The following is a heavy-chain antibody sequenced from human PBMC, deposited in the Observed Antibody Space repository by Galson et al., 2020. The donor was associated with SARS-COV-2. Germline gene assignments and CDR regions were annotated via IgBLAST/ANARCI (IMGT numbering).Heavy chain of an antibody. J-gene: IGHJ6*02. CDR1: GFTFSSYA. CDR3: VRDMSITGTTYYGMDV. CDR2: ISYDGSNK. D-gene: IGHD1-20*01. Sequence: GGSLRLSCAASGFTFSSYAMHWVRQAPGKRLEWVAVISYDGSNKYYADSVKGRFTISRDNSKNTLYLQMNSLRAEDTAVYYCVRDMSITGTTYYGMDVWGQGATVTVSS. V-gene: IGHV3-30-3*01.